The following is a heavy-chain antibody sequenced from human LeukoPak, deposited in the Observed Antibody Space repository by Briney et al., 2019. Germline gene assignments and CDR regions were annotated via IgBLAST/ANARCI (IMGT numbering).Heavy chain of an antibody. Sequence: SVKVSCKASGCTFSSYSISWVRQAPAQGLEWMGGIIPIFGTPNYAQKFQGRVTITADKSTSTAYMEPSSVRSEDTAVYYCARESCIAVAATYGNWFDPWGQGTLVTVSS. CDR2: IIPIFGTP. CDR1: GCTFSSYS. J-gene: IGHJ5*02. V-gene: IGHV1-69*06. CDR3: ARESCIAVAATYGNWFDP. D-gene: IGHD6-19*01.